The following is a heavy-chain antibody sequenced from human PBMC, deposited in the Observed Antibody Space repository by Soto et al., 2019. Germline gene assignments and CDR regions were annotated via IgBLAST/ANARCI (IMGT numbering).Heavy chain of an antibody. CDR3: AKDSVVRGVISGHHDAIDI. CDR2: ISGSGGST. Sequence: PGGSLRLSCAASGFTFSSYAMSWVRQAPGKGLEWVSAISGSGGSTYYADSVKGRFTISRDNSKNTLYLQMNSLRAEDTAVYYCAKDSVVRGVISGHHDAIDIWGQGTMVTVS. V-gene: IGHV3-23*01. D-gene: IGHD3-10*01. J-gene: IGHJ3*02. CDR1: GFTFSSYA.